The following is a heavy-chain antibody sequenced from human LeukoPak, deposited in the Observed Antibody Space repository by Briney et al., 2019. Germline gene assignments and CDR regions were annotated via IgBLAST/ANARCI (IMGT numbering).Heavy chain of an antibody. CDR1: GFTFSSYG. CDR3: AKDLHTMVGAKTFDY. J-gene: IGHJ4*02. Sequence: PGGSLRLSCAASGFTFSSYGMHWVRQAPGKGLEWVAFIRYDRSDKYYADSVKGRFTISRENSKNTLFLQMNSLRAEDTAVYYCAKDLHTMVGAKTFDYWGQGTLVTVSS. V-gene: IGHV3-30*02. CDR2: IRYDRSDK. D-gene: IGHD1-26*01.